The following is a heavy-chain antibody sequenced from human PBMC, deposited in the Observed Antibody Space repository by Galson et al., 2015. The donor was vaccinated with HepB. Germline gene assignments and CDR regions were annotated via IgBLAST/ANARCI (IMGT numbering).Heavy chain of an antibody. D-gene: IGHD1-26*01. CDR1: GGSISSYY. J-gene: IGHJ4*02. V-gene: IGHV4-59*08. CDR2: IYYSGST. Sequence: QVQLQESGPGLVKPSETLSLTCTVSGGSISSYYWSWVRQPPGKGLEWIGYIYYSGSTNYNPSLKSRVTISVDTSKNQFSLKLSSVTAADTAVYYCARLLGGSGSYYYFDYWGQGTLVTVSS. CDR3: ARLLGGSGSYYYFDY.